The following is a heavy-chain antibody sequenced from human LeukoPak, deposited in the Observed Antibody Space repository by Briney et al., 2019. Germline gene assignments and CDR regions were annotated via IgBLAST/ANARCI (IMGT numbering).Heavy chain of an antibody. J-gene: IGHJ4*02. D-gene: IGHD3-22*01. Sequence: SETLSLTCTVSGGSISSSSYYWGWIRQPPGKGLEWIGSIYYSGSTYYNPSLKSRVTISVDTSKNQFSLKLSSVTAADTAVYYCARRGFYDSDYYFDYWGQGTLVTVSS. V-gene: IGHV4-39*01. CDR1: GGSISSSSYY. CDR3: ARRGFYDSDYYFDY. CDR2: IYYSGST.